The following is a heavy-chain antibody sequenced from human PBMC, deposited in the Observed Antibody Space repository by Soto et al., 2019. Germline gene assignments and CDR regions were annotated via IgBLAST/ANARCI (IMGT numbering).Heavy chain of an antibody. J-gene: IGHJ4*02. Sequence: QLQLQESGPGLVKPSETLSLTCTVSGGSISSSSYYWGWIRQPPGQGLEWIGSIYYSGSTYYNPSLKSRVTISVDTSKNQFPLKLSSVTAADPAVYYCARHTPAISISDHWGQGTLVTVSS. D-gene: IGHD2-15*01. CDR1: GGSISSSSYY. CDR2: IYYSGST. V-gene: IGHV4-39*01. CDR3: ARHTPAISISDH.